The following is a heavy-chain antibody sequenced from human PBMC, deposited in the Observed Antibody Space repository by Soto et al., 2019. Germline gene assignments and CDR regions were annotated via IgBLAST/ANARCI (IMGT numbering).Heavy chain of an antibody. CDR3: ARVDPLVGWFDP. CDR1: GYTFTSYG. D-gene: IGHD6-13*01. V-gene: IGHV1-18*01. J-gene: IGHJ5*02. CDR2: ISAYNGNT. Sequence: ASVKVSCKASGYTFTSYGISWVRQAHGQGLEWMGWISAYNGNTNYAQKLQGRVTMTTDTSTSTAYMELRSLRSDDTAVYYCARVDPLVGWFDPWGQGTLVTVSS.